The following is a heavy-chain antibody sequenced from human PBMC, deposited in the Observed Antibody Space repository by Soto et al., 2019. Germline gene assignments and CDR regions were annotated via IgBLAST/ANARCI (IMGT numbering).Heavy chain of an antibody. Sequence: EVQLLESEGGLVQPGGSLRLSCAASGFTFSSYAMSWVRQAPGKGLEWVSAISGSGGSTYYADSVKGRFTISRDNSKNTLYLQMNSLRAEDTAVYYCAKLLSLSSSFEYWGQGTLVTVSS. CDR1: GFTFSSYA. J-gene: IGHJ4*02. CDR3: AKLLSLSSSFEY. D-gene: IGHD6-6*01. V-gene: IGHV3-23*01. CDR2: ISGSGGST.